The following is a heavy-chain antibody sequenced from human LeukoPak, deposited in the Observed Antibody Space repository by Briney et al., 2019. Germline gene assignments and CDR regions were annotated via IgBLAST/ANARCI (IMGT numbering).Heavy chain of an antibody. CDR1: GFTFDDYA. V-gene: IGHV3-9*01. J-gene: IGHJ6*03. CDR2: ISWNSGSI. D-gene: IGHD3-10*01. Sequence: GRSLRLSCAASGFTFDDYAMHWVRQAPGKGLEWVSGISWNSGSIGYADSVKDRFTISRDNAKNSLYLHMNSLRVEDTAVYYCARGGARYYYIDVWGKGTTVTVSS. CDR3: ARGGARYYYIDV.